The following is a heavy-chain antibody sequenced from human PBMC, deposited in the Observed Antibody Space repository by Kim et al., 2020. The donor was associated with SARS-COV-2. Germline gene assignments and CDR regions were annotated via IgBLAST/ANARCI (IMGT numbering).Heavy chain of an antibody. J-gene: IGHJ4*02. CDR2: LSGSGANT. Sequence: GGSLRLSCSASGFPFSSYALSWVRQAPGKGLEWVSGLSGSGANTYYAESVVGRFTISRDNSKSMLYLWMTSLKVEDMAVYYCAKGDQTVLYYDRGYDSWGQGTLVTVSS. D-gene: IGHD3-22*01. V-gene: IGHV3-23*01. CDR1: GFPFSSYA. CDR3: AKGDQTVLYYDRGYDS.